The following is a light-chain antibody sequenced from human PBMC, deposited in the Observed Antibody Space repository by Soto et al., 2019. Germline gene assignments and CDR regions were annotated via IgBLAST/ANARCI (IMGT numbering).Light chain of an antibody. V-gene: IGKV3-11*01. CDR1: QSVSSY. CDR2: DAS. CDR3: QQRSNWPRST. Sequence: EIVMTQSPATLSVSPGERATLSCRSSQSVSSYLAWYQQKPGQAPRLLIYDASNRATGIPARFSGSGSGTDFTLTISSLEPEDFAVYYCQQRSNWPRSTFGQGTRLEIK. J-gene: IGKJ5*01.